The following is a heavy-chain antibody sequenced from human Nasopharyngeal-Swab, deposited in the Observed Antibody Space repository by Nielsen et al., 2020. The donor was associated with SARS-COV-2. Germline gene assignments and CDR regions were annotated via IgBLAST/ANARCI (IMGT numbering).Heavy chain of an antibody. V-gene: IGHV4-39*02. CDR2: IYYSGST. Sequence: WIRQPPGKGLEWIGSIYYSGSTYYNPSHKSRVTISVDTSKNQFSLKLSSVTAADTAVYYCARDCKDSRGHYFDYWGQGTLVTVSS. CDR3: ARDCKDSRGHYFDY. D-gene: IGHD3-22*01. J-gene: IGHJ4*02.